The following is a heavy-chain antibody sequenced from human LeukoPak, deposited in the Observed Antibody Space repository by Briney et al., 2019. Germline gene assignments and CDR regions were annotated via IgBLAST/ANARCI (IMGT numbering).Heavy chain of an antibody. D-gene: IGHD4-23*01. CDR1: GFPFSDHY. CDR2: SRNKPDSYTT. Sequence: GGSLRLSCAASGFPFSDHYMEWVRQAPGKGLEWVGRSRNKPDSYTTSYAASVKGRFTISRDDSKNSLYLQMNSLKAEDTAVYYCATQLTPETYFQHWGQGTLVTVSS. J-gene: IGHJ1*01. V-gene: IGHV3-72*01. CDR3: ATQLTPETYFQH.